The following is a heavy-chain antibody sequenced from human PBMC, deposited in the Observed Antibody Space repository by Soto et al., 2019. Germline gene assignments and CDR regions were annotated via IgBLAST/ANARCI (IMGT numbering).Heavy chain of an antibody. D-gene: IGHD6-19*01. V-gene: IGHV2-5*02. J-gene: IGHJ4*02. CDR1: GFSLSTTRVA. CDR3: AHIAVAGLGYYFDY. CDR2: IYWDDDK. Sequence: QITLKESGPTLVKPTQTLTLTCTFSGFSLSTTRVAVGWIRQPPGKALEWLALIYWDDDKRYSPFLKSRLTTXXXTXXTQVVLTMTNMAPLDTSTYYSAHIAVAGLGYYFDYWGQGTLVTVSS.